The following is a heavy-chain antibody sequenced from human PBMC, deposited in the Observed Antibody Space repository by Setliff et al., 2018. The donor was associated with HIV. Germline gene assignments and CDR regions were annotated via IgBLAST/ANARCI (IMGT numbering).Heavy chain of an antibody. Sequence: GGSLRLSCASSGFIFGDYWMTWVRQAPGKGLEWVASIKQDGITKYYADSVKGRFTISRDNAKNSLYLQMNSLRAEDTAVYYCARREYYGSGSYGFDSWGQGTLVTVSS. J-gene: IGHJ4*02. V-gene: IGHV3-7*01. CDR3: ARREYYGSGSYGFDS. CDR1: GFIFGDYW. CDR2: IKQDGITK. D-gene: IGHD3-10*01.